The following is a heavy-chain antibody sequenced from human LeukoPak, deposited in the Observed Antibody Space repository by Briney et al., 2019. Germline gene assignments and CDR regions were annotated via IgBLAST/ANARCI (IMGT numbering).Heavy chain of an antibody. CDR2: ISAYNGNT. Sequence: ASVKVSCKASGYIFTSYGISWVRQAPGQGLEWMGWISAYNGNTNYAQKLQGRVTMTTDTSTNTAYMELRSLRSDDTAVYYCARDVHPHSGWSVSFVYWGQGTLVAVSS. D-gene: IGHD6-19*01. CDR1: GYIFTSYG. V-gene: IGHV1-18*01. CDR3: ARDVHPHSGWSVSFVY. J-gene: IGHJ4*02.